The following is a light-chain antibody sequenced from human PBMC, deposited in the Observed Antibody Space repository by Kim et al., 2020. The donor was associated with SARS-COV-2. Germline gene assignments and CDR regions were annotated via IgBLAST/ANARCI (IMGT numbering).Light chain of an antibody. CDR2: GAS. CDR1: RSLSSN. Sequence: EIVMTQSPATLSVSPGERATLSCRASRSLSSNLAWYQQKPGQAPRLLIYGASTRANGIPARFSGSGSGTEFTLTISSLQSEDFAVYYCQQYNTWPPVWTFGQGTKVDIK. V-gene: IGKV3-15*01. CDR3: QQYNTWPPVWT. J-gene: IGKJ1*01.